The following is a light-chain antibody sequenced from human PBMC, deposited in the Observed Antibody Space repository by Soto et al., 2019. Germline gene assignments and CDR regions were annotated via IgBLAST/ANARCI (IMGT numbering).Light chain of an antibody. J-gene: IGKJ5*01. CDR1: QTVSDIY. CDR2: DAS. V-gene: IGKV3-11*01. Sequence: EIVLTQSPGTLSLSPLEIATLSFMASQTVSDIYLAWFQQKPGQAPRLLIYDASYRATGIPARFSGRGSGTDFTLTISSLEPEDFAVYYCQQRNDWPLTFGPGTRLEIK. CDR3: QQRNDWPLT.